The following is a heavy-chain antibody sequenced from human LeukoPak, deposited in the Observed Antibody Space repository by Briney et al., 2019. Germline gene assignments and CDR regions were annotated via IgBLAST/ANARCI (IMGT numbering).Heavy chain of an antibody. CDR2: MYYRGST. J-gene: IGHJ6*02. CDR1: GGSINSSSYY. Sequence: SETLSLTCTVSGGSINSSSYYWGWVRQPPGKGLEWIGSMYYRGSTYYNPSLKSRVTISVDTSKNQFSLKLSSVTAADAAVYYCARDAGHQLSRRNYYAMDVWGQGTTVTVSS. V-gene: IGHV4-39*07. D-gene: IGHD1-1*01. CDR3: ARDAGHQLSRRNYYAMDV.